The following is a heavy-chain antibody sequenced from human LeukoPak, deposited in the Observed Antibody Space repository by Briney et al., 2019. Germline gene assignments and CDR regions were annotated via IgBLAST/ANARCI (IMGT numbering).Heavy chain of an antibody. J-gene: IGHJ4*02. CDR3: ATLVIAVAGGFGDY. Sequence: ASVKVSCKASGYAFNVYYIHWVRQAPGQGLEWMGWINPNSGGTNYAQKFQGRVTMTRDTSISTGYMELSRLRSDDTAVYYCATLVIAVAGGFGDYWGQGTLVTVSS. D-gene: IGHD6-19*01. CDR1: GYAFNVYY. V-gene: IGHV1-2*02. CDR2: INPNSGGT.